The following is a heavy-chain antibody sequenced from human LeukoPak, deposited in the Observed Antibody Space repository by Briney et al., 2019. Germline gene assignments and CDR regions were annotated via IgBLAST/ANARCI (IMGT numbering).Heavy chain of an antibody. Sequence: GGALRLSCAASGFTFSSDAMSWVRQAAGKGLEWVSAISGSGGSTYYADSVKGRFTISRDNSKKTLYLQMNSLRAEDTAIFYCAKDVYNWNFYFDYWGQGTLVSVSS. D-gene: IGHD1-7*01. J-gene: IGHJ4*02. V-gene: IGHV3-23*01. CDR1: GFTFSSDA. CDR3: AKDVYNWNFYFDY. CDR2: ISGSGGST.